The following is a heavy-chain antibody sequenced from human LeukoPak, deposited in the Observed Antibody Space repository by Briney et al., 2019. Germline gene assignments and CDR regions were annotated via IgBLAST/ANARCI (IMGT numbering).Heavy chain of an antibody. D-gene: IGHD5-18*01. J-gene: IGHJ4*02. CDR1: GDSISYFY. Sequence: PSETLSLTCSVSGDSISYFYWSWVRQAPGKGLEWVGRIKSKTDGGTTDYAAPVKGRFTISRDDSKNTLYLQMNSLKTEDTAVYYCTTGVRGYSYGLDYWGQGTLVTVSS. CDR2: IKSKTDGGTT. V-gene: IGHV3-15*01. CDR3: TTGVRGYSYGLDY.